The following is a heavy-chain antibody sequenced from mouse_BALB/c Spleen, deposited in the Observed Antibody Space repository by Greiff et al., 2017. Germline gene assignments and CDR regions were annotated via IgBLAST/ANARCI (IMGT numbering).Heavy chain of an antibody. CDR1: GFSLTSYD. D-gene: IGHD1-1*01. CDR3: VREITSAMDY. V-gene: IGHV2-9-2*01. J-gene: IGHJ4*01. Sequence: QVQLQQSGPGLVAPSQSLSITCTVSGFSLTSYDISWIRQPPGKGLEWLGVIWTGGGTNYNSAFMSRLSISKDNSKSQVFLKMNSLQTDDTAIYYCVREITSAMDYWGQGTSVTVSS. CDR2: IWTGGGT.